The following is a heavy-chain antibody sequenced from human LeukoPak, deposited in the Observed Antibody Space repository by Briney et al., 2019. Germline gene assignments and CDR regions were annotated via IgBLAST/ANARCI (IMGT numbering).Heavy chain of an antibody. CDR2: IFSSGST. D-gene: IGHD2-21*01. V-gene: IGHV4-39*06. CDR1: GGSLNSFSHY. CDR3: ARGLAHGGIANWFDP. J-gene: IGHJ5*02. Sequence: PSETLSLTCSVPGGSLNSFSHYWAWIRQPPGKGVEWIGCIFSSGSTYYNPSLQSRVTFSLDKSNNRFALKLTSLTAADTAVYYCARGLAHGGIANWFDPWGQGTLVTVSS.